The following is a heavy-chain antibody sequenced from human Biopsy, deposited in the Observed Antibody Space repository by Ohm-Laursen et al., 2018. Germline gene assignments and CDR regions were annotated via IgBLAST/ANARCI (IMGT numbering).Heavy chain of an antibody. D-gene: IGHD6-25*01. V-gene: IGHV3-53*01. CDR2: IYSGDST. CDR3: ARATYSSGHKIDS. J-gene: IGHJ4*02. CDR1: GFTVSNNH. Sequence: SLRLSCAASGFTVSNNHISWIRQAPRKGLEWVSVIYSGDSTYYADSVKGRFTISRDESKNTLYLQMNRLRAEDTAVYHCARATYSSGHKIDSWGQGTLVTVSS.